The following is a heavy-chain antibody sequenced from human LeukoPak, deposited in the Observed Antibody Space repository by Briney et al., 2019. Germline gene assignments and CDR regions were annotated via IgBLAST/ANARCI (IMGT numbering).Heavy chain of an antibody. Sequence: GASLKISCKGSGSRFTSYWIGWVRQMPGKGLEWMGIIYPGDSDTRYSPSFQGQVTISADKSISTAYLQWSGLKASDTAMYYCARQKYSSTGDAFDIWGQGTMVTVSS. CDR2: IYPGDSDT. CDR1: GSRFTSYW. D-gene: IGHD6-13*01. V-gene: IGHV5-51*01. CDR3: ARQKYSSTGDAFDI. J-gene: IGHJ3*02.